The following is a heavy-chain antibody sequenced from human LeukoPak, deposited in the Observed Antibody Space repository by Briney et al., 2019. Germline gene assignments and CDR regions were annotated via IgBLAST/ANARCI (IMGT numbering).Heavy chain of an antibody. V-gene: IGHV4-61*02. CDR1: GYSISSGYY. D-gene: IGHD1-1*01. CDR3: ARATAGTTLFEGIDY. CDR2: IYTSGST. Sequence: SETLSLTCTVSGYSISSGYYWGWIRQPAGKGLEWIGRIYTSGSTNYNPSLKSRVTISVDTSKNQFSLKLSSVTAADTAVYYCARATAGTTLFEGIDYWGQGTLVTVSS. J-gene: IGHJ4*02.